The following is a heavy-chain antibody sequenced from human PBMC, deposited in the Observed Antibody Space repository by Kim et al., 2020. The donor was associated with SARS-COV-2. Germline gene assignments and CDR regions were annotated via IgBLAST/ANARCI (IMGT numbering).Heavy chain of an antibody. D-gene: IGHD3-22*01. J-gene: IGHJ3*01. CDR3: ALSSGYYYDTRRAFDL. CDR1: GGSFSGYY. CDR2: INHSGST. Sequence: SETLSLTCAVYGGSFSGYYWSWIRQPPGKGLEWIGEINHSGSTNYNPSLKSRVTISVDTSKNQFSLKLSSVTAADTAVYYCALSSGYYYDTRRAFDLWG. V-gene: IGHV4-34*01.